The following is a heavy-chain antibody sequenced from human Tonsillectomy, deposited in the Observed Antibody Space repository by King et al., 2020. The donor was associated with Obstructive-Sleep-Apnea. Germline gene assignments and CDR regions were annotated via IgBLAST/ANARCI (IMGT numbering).Heavy chain of an antibody. CDR2: IKYDGSST. J-gene: IGHJ4*02. Sequence: VQLVESGGGLVQPGGSLRLSCAASGFTFSNYWLHWVRQAPGKGLVWVSRIKYDGSSTNYADSVKGRFTIPRDNAKNTLYLQMNSLRAEDTAVYYCVRGCDITWCHDSWGQGTLVTVSS. D-gene: IGHD2-8*02. CDR3: VRGCDITWCHDS. CDR1: GFTFSNYW. V-gene: IGHV3-74*01.